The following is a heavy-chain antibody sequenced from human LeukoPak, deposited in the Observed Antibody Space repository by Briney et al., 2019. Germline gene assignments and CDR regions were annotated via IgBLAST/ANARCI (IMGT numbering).Heavy chain of an antibody. CDR2: ISYDGNN. CDR3: ARDPLDISRWTNAFDI. J-gene: IGHJ3*02. CDR1: GFTFSSYG. D-gene: IGHD5-12*01. V-gene: IGHV3-30*03. Sequence: PEGTLRLSCAASGFTFSSYGMSWVRQAPGKALEWVAFISYDGNNKYEDSVKGRFTISRDNSKSTLHLQMNGLRAEDTAVYYCARDPLDISRWTNAFDIWGQGTTVIVS.